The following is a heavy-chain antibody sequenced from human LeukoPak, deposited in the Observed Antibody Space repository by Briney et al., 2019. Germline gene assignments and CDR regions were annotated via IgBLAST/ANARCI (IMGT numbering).Heavy chain of an antibody. J-gene: IGHJ4*02. V-gene: IGHV1-24*01. CDR2: FDPEDGET. Sequence: ASVKVSCKVSGYNLTELSMHWVRQAPGKGLEWMGGFDPEDGETIYAQKFQGRVTMTEDTSTDTAYMELSSLRSEDTAVYYCATDRPPVGDYVWGSYRYYFDYWGQGTLVTVSS. CDR1: GYNLTELS. D-gene: IGHD3-16*02. CDR3: ATDRPPVGDYVWGSYRYYFDY.